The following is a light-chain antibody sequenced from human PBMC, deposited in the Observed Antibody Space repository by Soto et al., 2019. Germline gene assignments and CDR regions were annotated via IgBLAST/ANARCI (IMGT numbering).Light chain of an antibody. Sequence: IVLTQSPGTLSLSPGERATLSCRASQSVTRSYLAWYQQKPGQAPSLLIFGASNRATGIPGRFSGSGSGTEFTLTISRLEPEDSAVYYCQQYGSSPRTFGQGTKVDIK. CDR2: GAS. V-gene: IGKV3-20*01. J-gene: IGKJ1*01. CDR1: QSVTRSY. CDR3: QQYGSSPRT.